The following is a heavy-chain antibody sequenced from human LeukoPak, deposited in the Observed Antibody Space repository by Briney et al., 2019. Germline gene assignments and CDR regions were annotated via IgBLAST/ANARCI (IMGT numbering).Heavy chain of an antibody. CDR2: IYYSGST. V-gene: IGHV4-59*12. J-gene: IGHJ4*02. CDR3: ARVHHRSVIDFDY. Sequence: PSETLSLTCTVSGGSISSYYWSWIRQPPGKGLEWIGYIYYSGSTNYNPSLKSRVTISVDMSKNQFSLKLSSVTAADTAVYYCARVHHRSVIDFDYWGQGTLVTVSS. CDR1: GGSISSYY. D-gene: IGHD2-15*01.